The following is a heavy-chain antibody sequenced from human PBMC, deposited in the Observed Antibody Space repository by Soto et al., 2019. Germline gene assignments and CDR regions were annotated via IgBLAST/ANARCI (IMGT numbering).Heavy chain of an antibody. J-gene: IGHJ4*02. CDR1: GFTFSDYY. D-gene: IGHD3-3*01. CDR2: ISSSGSTI. CDR3: ARPFHPYYDFWSGYYTLGY. V-gene: IGHV3-11*01. Sequence: QVQLVESGGGLVKPGGSLRLSCAASGFTFSDYYMSWIRQAPGKGLEWVSYISSSGSTIYYADSVKGRFTISRDNAKNSLYLQLNSLRAEDTAVYYCARPFHPYYDFWSGYYTLGYWGQGTLVTVSS.